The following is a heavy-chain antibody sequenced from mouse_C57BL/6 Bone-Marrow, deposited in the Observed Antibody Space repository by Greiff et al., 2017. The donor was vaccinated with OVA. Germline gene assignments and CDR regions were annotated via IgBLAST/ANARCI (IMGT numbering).Heavy chain of an antibody. Sequence: VQLQQSGPELVKPGASVKLSCKASGYAFSSSWMNWVKQRPGKGLEWIGRIYPGDGDTNYNGKFKGKATLTADKSSSTAYMQLSSLTSEDSAVYFCARSGQLRLDYWGQGTTLTVSS. CDR2: IYPGDGDT. CDR1: GYAFSSSW. V-gene: IGHV1-82*01. D-gene: IGHD3-2*02. J-gene: IGHJ2*01. CDR3: ARSGQLRLDY.